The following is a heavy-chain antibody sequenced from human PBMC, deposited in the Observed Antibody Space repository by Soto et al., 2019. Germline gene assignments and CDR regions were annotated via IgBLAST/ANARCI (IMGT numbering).Heavy chain of an antibody. D-gene: IGHD6-6*01. CDR3: TRDRLLIAARFNWFDP. CDR2: IRSKAYGGTT. V-gene: IGHV3-49*04. J-gene: IGHJ5*02. Sequence: GGSLRLSCTASGFTFGDYAMSWVRQAPGKGLEWVGFIRSKAYGGTTEYAASVKGRFTISRDDSKSIAYLQMNSLKTEDTAVYYCTRDRLLIAARFNWFDPWGQGTLVTVSS. CDR1: GFTFGDYA.